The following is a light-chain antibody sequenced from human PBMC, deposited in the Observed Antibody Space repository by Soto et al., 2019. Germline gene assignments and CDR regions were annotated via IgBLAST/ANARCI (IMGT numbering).Light chain of an antibody. CDR3: AAWDDNLRGPV. Sequence: QSVLTQPPSASGSPGQRVTISCSGTSSNIGNNYVYWYRQLPGTAPQLLIYRDDQRPSGVPDRFSGSKSGTSASLAISGLRSEDEADYYCAAWDDNLRGPVYGGGTKLTVL. J-gene: IGLJ3*02. V-gene: IGLV1-47*01. CDR2: RDD. CDR1: SSNIGNNY.